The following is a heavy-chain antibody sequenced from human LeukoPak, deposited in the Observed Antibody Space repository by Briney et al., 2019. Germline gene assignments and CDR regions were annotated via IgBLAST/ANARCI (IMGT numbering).Heavy chain of an antibody. D-gene: IGHD2-8*01. CDR2: ISSSSSCM. V-gene: IGHV3-21*01. Sequence: GGSLRLSCAASGFTFSSYSMNWVRQAPGKGLEWVSSISSSSSCMYYADSVKGRFTISRDNAKNSLYLQMNSLRAEDTAVYYCARNGDYWGQGTLVTVSS. J-gene: IGHJ4*02. CDR3: ARNGDY. CDR1: GFTFSSYS.